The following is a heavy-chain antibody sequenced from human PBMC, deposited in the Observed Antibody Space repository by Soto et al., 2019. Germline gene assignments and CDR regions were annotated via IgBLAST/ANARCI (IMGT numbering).Heavy chain of an antibody. Sequence: SETLSLTCTVSGASISSSRSYWGWVRQPPGKGLEWIVSFYYTGGTYSTYYNPSLKSRVTISVDTSKSQFSLNLRSVTAADTAVYYCASPRQGNYDFLSGYYALDYWGQGTLVTVAS. J-gene: IGHJ4*02. CDR3: ASPRQGNYDFLSGYYALDY. V-gene: IGHV4-39*01. CDR1: GASISSSRSY. CDR2: FYYTGGT. D-gene: IGHD3-3*01.